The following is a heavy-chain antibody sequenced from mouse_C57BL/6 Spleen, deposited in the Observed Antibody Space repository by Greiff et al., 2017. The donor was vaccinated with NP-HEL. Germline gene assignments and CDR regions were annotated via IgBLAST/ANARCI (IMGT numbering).Heavy chain of an antibody. J-gene: IGHJ2*01. CDR1: GYTFTSYG. CDR2: IYPRSGNT. CDR3: TRASSGYADY. V-gene: IGHV1-81*01. D-gene: IGHD3-2*02. Sequence: VHLVESGAELARPGASVKLSCKASGYTFTSYGISWVKQRTGQGLEWIGEIYPRSGNTYYNEKFKGKATLTADKSSSTAYMELRSLTSEDSAVYCCTRASSGYADYWGQGTTLTVSS.